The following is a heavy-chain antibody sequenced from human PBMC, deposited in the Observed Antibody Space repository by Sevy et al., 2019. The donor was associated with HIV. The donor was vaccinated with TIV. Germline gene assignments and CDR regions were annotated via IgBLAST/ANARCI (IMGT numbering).Heavy chain of an antibody. CDR1: GFTYSSHG. Sequence: GESLKISCAASGFTYSSHGMHWVRQAPGKGLEWVAVISYDGSNTYYADSVKGRFTISRDNSKNTLYLQMNSLRAEDTAVYYCAKDSSKYCSGGSCYVYYGMDVWGQGTTVTVSS. CDR2: ISYDGSNT. CDR3: AKDSSKYCSGGSCYVYYGMDV. D-gene: IGHD2-15*01. J-gene: IGHJ6*02. V-gene: IGHV3-30*18.